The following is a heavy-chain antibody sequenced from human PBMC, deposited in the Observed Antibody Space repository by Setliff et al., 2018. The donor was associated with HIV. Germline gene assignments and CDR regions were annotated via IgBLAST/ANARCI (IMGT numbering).Heavy chain of an antibody. CDR2: INYSGTT. CDR3: ARGRDSSTWYFSHFYYYYYMDV. Sequence: SETLSLTCSVSDGSLSGYFWTWIRQSPGKGLEWIGEINYSGTTNYNPSLRSRVTISIDTSKNQFFIKLTSVTAADSARYFCARGRDSSTWYFSHFYYYYYMDVWSRGTTVTVS. D-gene: IGHD2-2*01. J-gene: IGHJ6*03. CDR1: DGSLSGYF. V-gene: IGHV4-34*01.